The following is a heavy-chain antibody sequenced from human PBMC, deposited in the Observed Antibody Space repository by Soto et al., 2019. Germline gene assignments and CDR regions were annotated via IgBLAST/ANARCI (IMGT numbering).Heavy chain of an antibody. CDR1: GFTFSSYG. V-gene: IGHV3-30*18. CDR3: AKDNVEMATYYFDY. Sequence: GSLRLSCAASGFTFSSYGMHWVRQAPGKGLEWVAVISYDGSNKYYADSVKGRFTISRDNSKNTLYLQMNSLRAEDTAVYYCAKDNVEMATYYFDYWGQGTLVTVSS. CDR2: ISYDGSNK. J-gene: IGHJ4*02. D-gene: IGHD5-12*01.